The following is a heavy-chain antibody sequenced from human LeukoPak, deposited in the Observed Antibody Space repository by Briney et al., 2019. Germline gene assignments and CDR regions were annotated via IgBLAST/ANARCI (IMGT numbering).Heavy chain of an antibody. D-gene: IGHD4-23*01. V-gene: IGHV3-74*01. CDR2: INNDGTDT. J-gene: IGHJ2*01. Sequence: PGGSLGLSCAASGFTFRSFWIHWVRQAPGKGLVWVGRINNDGTDTIYADSVKGRFTISRDNAEKSLYLQMNSLRAEDTAVYYCARTTVAKFDLWGRGTLVSVSS. CDR3: ARTTVAKFDL. CDR1: GFTFRSFW.